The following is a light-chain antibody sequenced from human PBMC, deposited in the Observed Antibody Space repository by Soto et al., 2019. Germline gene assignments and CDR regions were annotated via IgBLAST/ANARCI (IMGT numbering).Light chain of an antibody. CDR2: GAS. CDR1: QSVSSSH. CDR3: QQDGGSPIT. Sequence: VLPPSPGTPSFSPGDRASLSCRXSQSVSSSHLDWNQQKPGAARRLFIYGASRRAVDSPDRFRCSGTGTCSTHTIWRREHEEVAVVYSQQDGGSPITCGQGTQLEIK. J-gene: IGKJ5*01. V-gene: IGKV3-20*01.